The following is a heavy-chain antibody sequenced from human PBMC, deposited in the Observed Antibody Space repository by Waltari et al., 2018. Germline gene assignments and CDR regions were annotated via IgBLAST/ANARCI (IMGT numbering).Heavy chain of an antibody. J-gene: IGHJ4*02. CDR3: AKQVAGSGWYLG. V-gene: IGHV4-34*01. D-gene: IGHD6-19*01. Sequence: QVRLQQWGAGLLKPSETLSLTCVVSGGSLSGYYWSWIHQPPGKGLEWIGEVNYGGTTNYNPSLKSRITVSIDTSNNQFSLNLNSVTAADTAVYYCAKQVAGSGWYLGWGQGTLVSVSS. CDR1: GGSLSGYY. CDR2: VNYGGTT.